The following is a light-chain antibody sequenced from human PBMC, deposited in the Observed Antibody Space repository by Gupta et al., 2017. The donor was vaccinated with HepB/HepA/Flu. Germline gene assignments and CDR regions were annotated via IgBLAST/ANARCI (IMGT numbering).Light chain of an antibody. V-gene: IGKV1-5*03. J-gene: IGKJ1*01. CDR3: QQYNDYWT. CDR2: KTS. Sequence: TLSASVGDRVTITCRASQSISTWLAWYQQKPGKAPKLLIYKTSSLQRGVPSRFSGSGSGTEFTLTITSLQPDDFATYHCQQYNDYWTFGQGTKGE. CDR1: QSISTW.